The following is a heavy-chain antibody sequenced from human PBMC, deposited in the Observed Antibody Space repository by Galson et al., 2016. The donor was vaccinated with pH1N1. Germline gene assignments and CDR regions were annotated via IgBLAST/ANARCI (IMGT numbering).Heavy chain of an antibody. D-gene: IGHD2-21*02. V-gene: IGHV1-69*01. CDR2: IIGMFAKT. J-gene: IGHJ4*01. CDR3: ARSPGYMVTALDN. Sequence: WVRQAPGQGLEWMGGIIGMFAKTNYAQKFQGRVTITADELTSTAYMDLSSLTSEDTAVYYCARSPGYMVTALDNWGHGTLVTVSS.